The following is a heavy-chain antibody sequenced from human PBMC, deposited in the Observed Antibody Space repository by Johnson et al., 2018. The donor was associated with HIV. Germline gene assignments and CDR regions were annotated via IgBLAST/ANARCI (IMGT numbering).Heavy chain of an antibody. CDR2: IKQDGSEK. J-gene: IGHJ3*02. CDR3: ARVEPIRRAIDAFDI. CDR1: GFTFSNYW. V-gene: IGHV3-7*01. Sequence: EVQLVESGGGLVQPGGSLRLSCAASGFTFSNYWMSWVRQAPGKGLEWVANIKQDGSEKYYVDSVKCRFTISRDNAKNSLYLQLNSLRAEDTAVYYCARVEPIRRAIDAFDIWGQGTMVTVSS.